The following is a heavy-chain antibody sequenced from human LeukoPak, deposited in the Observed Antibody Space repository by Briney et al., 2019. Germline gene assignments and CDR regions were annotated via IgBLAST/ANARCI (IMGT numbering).Heavy chain of an antibody. CDR3: GRAYQPLGGLSFPDQ. CDR2: INPNTGNP. D-gene: IGHD3-16*02. Sequence: GASVKVSCKASGYTFTSYGISWVRQAPGQGLEWMGWINPNTGNPTYAQGFTGRFVFSLDTSVSTTYLQISSLKAEDTDVYYCGRAYQPLGGLSFPDQWGQGTLVTVSS. V-gene: IGHV7-4-1*02. CDR1: GYTFTSYG. J-gene: IGHJ5*02.